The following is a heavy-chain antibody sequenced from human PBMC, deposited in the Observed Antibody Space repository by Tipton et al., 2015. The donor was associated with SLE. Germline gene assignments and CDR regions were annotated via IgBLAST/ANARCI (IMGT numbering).Heavy chain of an antibody. CDR2: IHNDGIST. J-gene: IGHJ2*01. CDR1: GFTFDDFA. V-gene: IGHV3-74*01. CDR3: TRVDRDCSGGSCNTFDL. D-gene: IGHD2-15*01. Sequence: SLRLSCAASGFTFDDFAMHWVRPAPGKGLEWVSGIHNDGISTSYADSVKGRFTISRDSAKNTLYLQMNSLRAEDTAIYYCTRVDRDCSGGSCNTFDLWGRGTLVTVSS.